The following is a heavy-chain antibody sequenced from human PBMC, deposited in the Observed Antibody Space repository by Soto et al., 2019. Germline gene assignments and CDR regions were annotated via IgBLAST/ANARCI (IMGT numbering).Heavy chain of an antibody. CDR3: VSRIPSWVFDY. D-gene: IGHD2-21*01. CDR2: MYAGGDT. J-gene: IGHJ4*01. Sequence: EVHLVESGGALIQPGGSLRLSCGASGLSVSDNYMGWVRQAPGRGLEWVSVMYAGGDTHYADSVKGRFTISRDKSENTLYLQMNSLRDEDTGVYFCVSRIPSWVFDYWGLGTLVTVSS. V-gene: IGHV3-53*01. CDR1: GLSVSDNY.